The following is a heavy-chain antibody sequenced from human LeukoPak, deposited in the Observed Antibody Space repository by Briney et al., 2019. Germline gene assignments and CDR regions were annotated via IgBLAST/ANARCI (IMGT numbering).Heavy chain of an antibody. J-gene: IGHJ4*02. V-gene: IGHV1-2*02. D-gene: IGHD3-22*01. CDR3: ARGRSYYASRELDY. Sequence: ASVKVSCKASGYTFTGYDMHWVRQAPGQGLEWMGWINPNSGGTNYAQKFQGRVTMTRDTSISTAYMELSRLRSDDTAVYYCARGRSYYASRELDYWGQGPLVTVSS. CDR2: INPNSGGT. CDR1: GYTFTGYD.